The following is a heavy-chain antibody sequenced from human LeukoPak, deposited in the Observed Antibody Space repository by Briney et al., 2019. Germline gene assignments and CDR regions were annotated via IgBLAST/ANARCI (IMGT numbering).Heavy chain of an antibody. CDR1: GYTFTSYY. V-gene: IGHV1-46*01. CDR3: ARVGLGGIAAAGSASDY. J-gene: IGHJ4*02. CDR2: INPSGGST. D-gene: IGHD6-13*01. Sequence: ASVKVSCKASGYTFTSYYMHWERQAPGQGLEWMGIINPSGGSTSYAQKFQGRVTMTRDTSTSTVYMELSSLRSEDTAVYYCARVGLGGIAAAGSASDYWGQGTPVTVSS.